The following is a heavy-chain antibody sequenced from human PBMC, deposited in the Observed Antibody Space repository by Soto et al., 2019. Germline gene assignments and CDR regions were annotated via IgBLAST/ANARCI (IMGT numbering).Heavy chain of an antibody. J-gene: IGHJ4*02. CDR2: INHSGST. V-gene: IGHV4-34*01. CDR1: GGSFSGYY. Sequence: SETLSLTCAVYGGSFSGYYWSWIRQPPGKGLEWIGEINHSGSTNYNPSLKSRVTISVDTSKNQFSLKLSSVTAADTAVYYCARGGRAAAGNDYWGQGTLVTVSS. CDR3: ARGGRAAAGNDY. D-gene: IGHD6-13*01.